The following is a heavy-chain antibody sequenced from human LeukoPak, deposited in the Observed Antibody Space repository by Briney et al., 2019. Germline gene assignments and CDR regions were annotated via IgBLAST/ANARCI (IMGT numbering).Heavy chain of an antibody. J-gene: IGHJ4*02. D-gene: IGHD6-6*01. CDR2: IWYDGSNT. Sequence: GGSLRLSCAAFGFTYNNYGMHWVRQAPGKGLEWVAVIWYDGSNTYYADSVEGRFTISRDNSKNTLSLQMNSLRAEDTAVYFCAREGTGRPHDYWGQGTLVTVSP. CDR3: AREGTGRPHDY. V-gene: IGHV3-33*01. CDR1: GFTYNNYG.